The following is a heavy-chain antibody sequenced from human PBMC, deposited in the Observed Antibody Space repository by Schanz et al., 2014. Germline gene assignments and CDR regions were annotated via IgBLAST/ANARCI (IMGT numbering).Heavy chain of an antibody. D-gene: IGHD4-17*01. CDR1: GFTVNTHY. V-gene: IGHV3-53*04. J-gene: IGHJ3*02. Sequence: EVHLVESGGGLVKPGGSLRLSCAVSGFTVNTHYMSWVRQAPGKGLEWISSMYINSGSTQYADSVKGRFTVSRDNSKNTLFLQMNSLRAEDTAMYYCAKDPHKDYGGKPQALDIWGQGTMVTVSS. CDR3: AKDPHKDYGGKPQALDI. CDR2: MYINSGST.